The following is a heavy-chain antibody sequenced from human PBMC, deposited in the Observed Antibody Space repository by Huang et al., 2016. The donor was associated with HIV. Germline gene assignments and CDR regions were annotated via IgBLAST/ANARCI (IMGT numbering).Heavy chain of an antibody. V-gene: IGHV4-39*01. D-gene: IGHD3-16*01. CDR1: GGSVNSGYYY. J-gene: IGHJ3*01. CDR2: GFYGGNH. CDR3: ARLPFDYVWGTQRQTALDELDV. Sequence: QLQLQESGPGLVRPSETLSLTCSVSGGSVNSGYYYWGWIRQPPGKGLEWIASGFYGGNHFYNPSLKSRVSMSGDTSKKRFSLNLSSVTAADTAVYFCARLPFDYVWGTQRQTALDELDVWGQGTMVTVSS.